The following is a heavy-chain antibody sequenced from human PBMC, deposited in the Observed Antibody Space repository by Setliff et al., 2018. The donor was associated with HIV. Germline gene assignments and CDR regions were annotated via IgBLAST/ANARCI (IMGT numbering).Heavy chain of an antibody. Sequence: ASVKVSCKASGYSFITYGITWVRQAPGQGLEWMGWINTKTGNPTYAQGFTGRFVFSLDTSVSTAYLQINSLKAEDTAIYYCARVGVDSQEYFQHWGQGTLVTVSS. J-gene: IGHJ1*01. CDR3: ARVGVDSQEYFQH. CDR2: INTKTGNP. D-gene: IGHD3-3*01. CDR1: GYSFITYG. V-gene: IGHV7-4-1*02.